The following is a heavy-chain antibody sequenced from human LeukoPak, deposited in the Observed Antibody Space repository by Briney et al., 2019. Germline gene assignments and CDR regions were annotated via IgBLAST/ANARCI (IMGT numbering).Heavy chain of an antibody. J-gene: IGHJ5*02. V-gene: IGHV4-39*01. CDR3: ARSSSGSYDAWFDP. CDR1: GGSISSSSYY. D-gene: IGHD1-26*01. CDR2: IYYSGST. Sequence: PSETLSLTCTVSGGSISSSSYYWGWIRQPPGKGLEWIGSIYYSGSTYYNPSLKSRVTISVDTSKNQFSLKLSSVTAADTAVYYCARSSSGSYDAWFDPWGQGTLVTVSS.